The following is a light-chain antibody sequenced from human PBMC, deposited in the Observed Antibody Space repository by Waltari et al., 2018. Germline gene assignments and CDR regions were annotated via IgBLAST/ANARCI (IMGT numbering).Light chain of an antibody. CDR2: CSL. CDR3: QQYDTSPAT. Sequence: EIVLTQSPGTLSLSPGERATLSCRASQSLNIAYVAWYQQKSGQSPRLLIYCSLYRAPDIPDRFSGSVSGTDFTLTISRLEPEDFAIYYCQQYDTSPATFGQGTRLEIK. CDR1: QSLNIAY. V-gene: IGKV3-20*01. J-gene: IGKJ2*01.